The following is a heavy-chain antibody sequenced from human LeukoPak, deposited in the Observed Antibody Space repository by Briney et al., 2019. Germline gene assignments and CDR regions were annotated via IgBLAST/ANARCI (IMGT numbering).Heavy chain of an antibody. CDR1: GFTFSSYW. CDR2: INSDGSST. J-gene: IGHJ3*02. V-gene: IGHV3-74*01. Sequence: GGSLRLSCAASGFTFSSYWMHWVRQAPGKGLVWVSRINSDGSSTSYADSVKGRFTISRDNAKNTLYLQMNSLRAEDTAVYYCARESYCSGGSCYSGRAFDIWGQGTMVTVSS. CDR3: ARESYCSGGSCYSGRAFDI. D-gene: IGHD2-15*01.